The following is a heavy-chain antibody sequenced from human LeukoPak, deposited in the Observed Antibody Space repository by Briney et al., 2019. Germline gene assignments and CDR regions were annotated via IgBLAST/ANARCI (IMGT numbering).Heavy chain of an antibody. CDR2: IKKDRSEK. CDR3: ARDGGIFGVGNFDC. Sequence: GGSLRLSCAASGFTFSSYWMTWVRQAPGKGLEWVANIKKDRSEKYYVDSVKGRFTISRDNAKNSLYLQMNSLRAEDTAVYYCARDGGIFGVGNFDCWGQGTLVTVSS. CDR1: GFTFSSYW. D-gene: IGHD3-3*01. V-gene: IGHV3-7*01. J-gene: IGHJ4*02.